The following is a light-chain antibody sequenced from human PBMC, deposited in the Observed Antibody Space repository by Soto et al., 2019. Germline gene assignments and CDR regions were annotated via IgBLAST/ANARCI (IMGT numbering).Light chain of an antibody. CDR1: QSVSSN. CDR2: GAS. CDR3: QQYNNWPRT. Sequence: EIVMTHSPATLSVSPGERATLSCRASQSVSSNFAWYQQKPGQAPRLLIYGASTRATGIPARFSGSGSGTEFTLTISSLQSEDFAVYYCQQYNNWPRTFGQGTKVDI. V-gene: IGKV3-15*01. J-gene: IGKJ1*01.